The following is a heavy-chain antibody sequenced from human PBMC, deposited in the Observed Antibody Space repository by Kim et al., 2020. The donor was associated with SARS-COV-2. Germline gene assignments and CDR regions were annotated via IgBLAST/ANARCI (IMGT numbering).Heavy chain of an antibody. D-gene: IGHD1-26*01. CDR3: AKDKGEDSGSYPDAFDI. J-gene: IGHJ3*02. Sequence: GGSLRLSCAASGFTFDDYAMHWVRQAPGKGLEWVSGISWNSGSIGYADSVKGRFTISRDNAKNSLYLQMNSLRAEDTALYYCAKDKGEDSGSYPDAFDIWGQGTMVTVSS. CDR1: GFTFDDYA. CDR2: ISWNSGSI. V-gene: IGHV3-9*01.